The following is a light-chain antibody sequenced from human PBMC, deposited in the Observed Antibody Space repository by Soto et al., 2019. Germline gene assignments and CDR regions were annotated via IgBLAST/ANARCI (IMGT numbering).Light chain of an antibody. CDR3: QQYGISPVT. CDR2: GAS. J-gene: IGKJ2*01. CDR1: QSVSSSY. Sequence: EIVLTQSPGTLSLSPGERATISCRASQSVSSSYLAWYQQKPGQAPRLLIYGASSRATGIPDRFSGSGSGTDFTLTISKLEAEDFAVYYCQQYGISPVTFGQGTKLEIK. V-gene: IGKV3-20*01.